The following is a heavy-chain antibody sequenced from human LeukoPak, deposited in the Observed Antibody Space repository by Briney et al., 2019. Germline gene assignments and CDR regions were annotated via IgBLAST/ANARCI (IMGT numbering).Heavy chain of an antibody. Sequence: SETLSLTCTVSGGSTSSSSYYWGWIRQPPGKGLEWIGSIYYSGSTYYNPSLKSRVTISVDTSKNQFSLKLSSVTAADTAVYYCARAGSGWSMVLDYWGQGTLVTVSS. CDR2: IYYSGST. CDR3: ARAGSGWSMVLDY. V-gene: IGHV4-39*07. J-gene: IGHJ4*02. CDR1: GGSTSSSSYY. D-gene: IGHD6-19*01.